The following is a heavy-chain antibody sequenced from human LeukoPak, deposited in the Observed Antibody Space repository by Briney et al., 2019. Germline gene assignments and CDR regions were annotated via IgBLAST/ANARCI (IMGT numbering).Heavy chain of an antibody. Sequence: SETLSLTCTVSGGSISSYYWSWIRQPLGKGLEWIGYIYYSGSTNYNPSLKSRVTISVDTSKNQFSLKLSSVTAADTAVYYCARRNQPYGSGSYFFDYWGQGTLVTVSS. V-gene: IGHV4-59*08. D-gene: IGHD3-10*01. CDR3: ARRNQPYGSGSYFFDY. CDR1: GGSISSYY. CDR2: IYYSGST. J-gene: IGHJ4*02.